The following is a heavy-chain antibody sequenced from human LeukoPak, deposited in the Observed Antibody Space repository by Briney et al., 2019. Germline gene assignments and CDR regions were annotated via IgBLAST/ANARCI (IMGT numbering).Heavy chain of an antibody. CDR1: GFTSSYYA. Sequence: GGSLRLSCAASGFTSSYYAMHWVRQAPGRGLEWVAVISYDGRDQKYADSVSGRFIISRDDSNKTLYLQLNSLRPDDTAIYYCARESGYSYNRGYLDSWGQGTLVTVSS. CDR3: ARESGYSYNRGYLDS. CDR2: ISYDGRDQ. V-gene: IGHV3-30*03. D-gene: IGHD5-18*01. J-gene: IGHJ4*02.